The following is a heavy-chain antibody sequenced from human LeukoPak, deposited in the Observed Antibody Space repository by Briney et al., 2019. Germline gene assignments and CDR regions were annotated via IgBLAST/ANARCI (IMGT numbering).Heavy chain of an antibody. Sequence: SETLSLTCTVSGGSFSGYYWSWIRQAPGKGPEWVGCIFYGGSTQYNPSLNSRVTMSLDPSKNQLSLKLNSVTAADTAMYYCALIPPGHTYGFDYWGQGTLVTVSS. CDR1: GGSFSGYY. CDR3: ALIPPGHTYGFDY. V-gene: IGHV4-59*08. CDR2: IFYGGST. D-gene: IGHD5-18*01. J-gene: IGHJ4*02.